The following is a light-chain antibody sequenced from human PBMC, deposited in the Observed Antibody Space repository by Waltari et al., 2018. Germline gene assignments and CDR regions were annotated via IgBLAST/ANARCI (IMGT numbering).Light chain of an antibody. V-gene: IGKV3-15*01. Sequence: EVVMTQSPATLSVSPGERVTLSCRASQSVSTNLAWYQQKPGQAPRLLIYGASTRATGIPGRFSGSGSGTDFTLTISGLQSEDFAVYYCQQYNGWPFGGGTKVEIK. CDR1: QSVSTN. CDR2: GAS. CDR3: QQYNGWP. J-gene: IGKJ4*01.